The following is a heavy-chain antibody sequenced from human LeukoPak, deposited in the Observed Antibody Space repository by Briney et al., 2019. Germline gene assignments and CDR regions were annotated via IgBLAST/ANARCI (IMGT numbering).Heavy chain of an antibody. CDR2: IYSSGST. V-gene: IGHV3-53*01. CDR1: GFTLSSNY. D-gene: IGHD4-17*01. CDR3: ARHLSGDDI. J-gene: IGHJ3*02. Sequence: PGGSLRLSCAASGFTLSSNYMSWVHQAPGKGLERVSIIYSSGSTYYADSVKGRFTISRDNSKNTLYLQMNSLRDEDTAVYYCARHLSGDDIWGQGTMVTVSS.